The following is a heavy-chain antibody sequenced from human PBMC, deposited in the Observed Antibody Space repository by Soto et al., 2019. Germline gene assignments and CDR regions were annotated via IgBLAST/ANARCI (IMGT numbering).Heavy chain of an antibody. V-gene: IGHV1-8*01. CDR3: ATQDPPKYCSSTSCGPPFDP. CDR2: MNPNSGNT. J-gene: IGHJ5*02. CDR1: GYTFTSYD. Sequence: ASVKVSCKASGYTFTSYDINWVRQATGQGLEWMGWMNPNSGNTGYAQKFQGRVTMTRNTSISTAYMELSSLRSEDTAVYYCATQDPPKYCSSTSCGPPFDPWGQGTLVTVSS. D-gene: IGHD2-2*01.